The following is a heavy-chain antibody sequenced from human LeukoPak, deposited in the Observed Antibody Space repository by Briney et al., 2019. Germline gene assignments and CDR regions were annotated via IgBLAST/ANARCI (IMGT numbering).Heavy chain of an antibody. CDR1: GFTFSSYG. D-gene: IGHD1-26*01. V-gene: IGHV3-30*03. CDR3: ATVTSGSYSSVWADFDY. CDR2: ISNDGSNK. Sequence: PGGSLRLSCAASGFTFSSYGMHWVRQAPGKGLEWVAVISNDGSNKHYGDSVKGRFTISRDNSKSTLYLQMNSLRAEDTAVYYCATVTSGSYSSVWADFDYWGQGTLVTVSS. J-gene: IGHJ4*02.